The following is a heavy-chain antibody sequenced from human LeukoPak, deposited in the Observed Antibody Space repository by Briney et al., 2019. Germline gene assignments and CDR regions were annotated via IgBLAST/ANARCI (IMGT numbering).Heavy chain of an antibody. CDR3: AKRGVVIRVILVGFHKEAYYFES. Sequence: GGSLRLSCAVSGITLSNYGMSWVRQAPGKGLEWVAGISDSGGSTEYADSVKGRFTIARDNRKSTLYLQMNSLRAEDTAVYFCAKRGVVIRVILVGFHKEAYYFESWGQGALVTVSS. CDR1: GITLSNYG. D-gene: IGHD3/OR15-3a*01. V-gene: IGHV3-23*01. J-gene: IGHJ4*02. CDR2: ISDSGGST.